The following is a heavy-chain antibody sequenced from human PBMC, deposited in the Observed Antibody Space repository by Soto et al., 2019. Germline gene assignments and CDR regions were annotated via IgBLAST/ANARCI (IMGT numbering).Heavy chain of an antibody. D-gene: IGHD1-7*01. CDR3: ARDNTRITGTTLHNYGMDV. CDR2: IIPIFGTG. V-gene: IGHV1-69*13. Sequence: SVKVYCKASGGTFSSYAISWVRQAPGQGLEWMGGIIPIFGTGNDAQKFQGRVTITADESTSTAYMELSSLRSEDTAVYYWARDNTRITGTTLHNYGMDVWAQGTRVTVSS. J-gene: IGHJ6*02. CDR1: GGTFSSYA.